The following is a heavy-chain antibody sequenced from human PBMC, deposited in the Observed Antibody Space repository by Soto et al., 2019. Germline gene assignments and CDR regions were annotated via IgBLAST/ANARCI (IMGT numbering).Heavy chain of an antibody. Sequence: GASVKVSCKASGDTFRSYGIRCVRKAPGQGLEWMGWISAYNGNTNYAQNLQGRVTMTTDTSTSTAYMELRSLRSDDTAVYYCARDKGLLSSWFDYWGQGTLVTVSS. V-gene: IGHV1-18*01. CDR3: ARDKGLLSSWFDY. CDR1: GDTFRSYG. J-gene: IGHJ4*02. CDR2: ISAYNGNT.